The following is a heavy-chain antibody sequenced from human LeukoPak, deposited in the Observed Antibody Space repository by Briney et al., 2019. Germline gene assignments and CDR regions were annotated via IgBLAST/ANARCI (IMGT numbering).Heavy chain of an antibody. D-gene: IGHD1-26*01. Sequence: PGGSLRLSRAASGFTFSSYGMHWVRQAPGKGLEWVAVISYDGSNKYYADSVKGRFTISRDNSKNTLYLQMNSLGAEDTAVYYCANATTVWELPFDYWGQGTLVTVSS. CDR2: ISYDGSNK. J-gene: IGHJ4*02. CDR1: GFTFSSYG. V-gene: IGHV3-30*18. CDR3: ANATTVWELPFDY.